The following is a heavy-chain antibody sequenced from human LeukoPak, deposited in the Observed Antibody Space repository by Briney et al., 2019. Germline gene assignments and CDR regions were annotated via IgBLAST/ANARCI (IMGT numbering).Heavy chain of an antibody. Sequence: GGSLRLSCAASGFTASSNYMSWVRQAPGKGLGWVSVIYSGGSTYYADSVKGRFTISRDNSKNTLYLQMNSLRVEDTAVYYCARASGGTYYYYGMDVWGQGTTVTVSS. D-gene: IGHD4-23*01. V-gene: IGHV3-53*01. J-gene: IGHJ6*02. CDR1: GFTASSNY. CDR3: ARASGGTYYYYGMDV. CDR2: IYSGGST.